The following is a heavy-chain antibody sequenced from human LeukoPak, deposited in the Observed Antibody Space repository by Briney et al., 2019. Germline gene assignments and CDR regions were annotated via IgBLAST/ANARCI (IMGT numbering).Heavy chain of an antibody. CDR2: ITGDVTDT. J-gene: IGHJ6*03. V-gene: IGHV3-23*01. Sequence: PGGSLSLSCAASGFTFSNFAMSWVRQFPGQGREWVSSITGDVTDTYYGDSGKGRFTISRDNPKDTLYLQMSGLRVEDTAVYYCAKGPLTSSNYYMDVWGKGTTVTVSS. CDR1: GFTFSNFA. CDR3: AKGPLTSSNYYMDV. D-gene: IGHD3-9*01.